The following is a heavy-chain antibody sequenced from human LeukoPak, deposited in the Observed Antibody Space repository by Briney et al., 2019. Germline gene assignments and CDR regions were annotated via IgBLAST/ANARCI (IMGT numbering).Heavy chain of an antibody. Sequence: GGSLRLSCAASGFRFSNDWIHWVRQAPAKGLVWVSRIRTDGGSTAYADFVKGRFTISRDNAKNTVYLQMNSLRADDTAVYYCARDMETVGRAFDSWGQGTLVTVSS. D-gene: IGHD2-21*02. CDR1: GFRFSNDW. J-gene: IGHJ4*02. V-gene: IGHV3-74*01. CDR3: ARDMETVGRAFDS. CDR2: IRTDGGST.